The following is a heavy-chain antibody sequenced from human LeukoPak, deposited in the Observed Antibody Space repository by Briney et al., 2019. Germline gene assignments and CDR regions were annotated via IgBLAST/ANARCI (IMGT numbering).Heavy chain of an antibody. CDR3: ARANYFDY. CDR2: IYYSGST. J-gene: IGHJ4*02. CDR1: GGSLSSSSYY. V-gene: IGHV4-61*01. Sequence: PSETLSLTCTVSGGSLSSSSYYWSWIRQPPGKGLEWIGDIYYSGSTNYNPSLKSRVTISVDTSKNQFSLKLSSVTAADTAVYYCARANYFDYWGQGTLVTVSS.